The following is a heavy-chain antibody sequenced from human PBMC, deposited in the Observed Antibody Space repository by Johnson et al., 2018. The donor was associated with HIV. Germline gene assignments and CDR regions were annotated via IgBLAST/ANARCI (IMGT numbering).Heavy chain of an antibody. V-gene: IGHV3-15*01. Sequence: VLLVESGGGLVKPGGSLRVSCAASGFTFSNAWMSWVRQAPGKGLEWVGRINSKTDGGTTEYAAPVKDRFTISRDDSKNTLYLQMNSLKTEDTAVYYCTTDGREGLIDAFDIWGQGTMVTVSS. CDR3: TTDGREGLIDAFDI. CDR2: INSKTDGGTT. J-gene: IGHJ3*02. D-gene: IGHD1-26*01. CDR1: GFTFSNAW.